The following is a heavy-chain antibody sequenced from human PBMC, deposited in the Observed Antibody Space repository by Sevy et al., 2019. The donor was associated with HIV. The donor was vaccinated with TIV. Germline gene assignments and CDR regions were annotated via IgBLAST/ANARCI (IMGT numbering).Heavy chain of an antibody. J-gene: IGHJ6*02. CDR2: IYSGGST. CDR3: ARGSSSWYDYYYYGMDV. CDR1: GFTVSSNY. Sequence: GGSLRLSCAASGFTVSSNYMSWVRQAPGKGLEWVSVIYSGGSTYYADSVKGRFTISGDNSKNTLHLQMNSLRAEDTAVYYCARGSSSWYDYYYYGMDVWGQGTTVTVSS. D-gene: IGHD6-13*01. V-gene: IGHV3-53*01.